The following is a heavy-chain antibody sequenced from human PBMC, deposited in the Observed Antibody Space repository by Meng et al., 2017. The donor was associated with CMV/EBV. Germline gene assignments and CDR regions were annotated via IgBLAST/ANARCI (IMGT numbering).Heavy chain of an antibody. CDR2: INWNGGST. J-gene: IGHJ6*02. CDR3: ARDRASGFFLYYYDGMDV. D-gene: IGHD3-9*01. CDR1: GFTFDDYA. Sequence: GESLKISCAASGFTFDDYAMSWVRQAPGKGLEWVSGINWNGGSTGYADSVKGRFTISRDNAKNSLYLQMNSLRAEDTALYYCARDRASGFFLYYYDGMDVWGQETTVTVSS. V-gene: IGHV3-20*04.